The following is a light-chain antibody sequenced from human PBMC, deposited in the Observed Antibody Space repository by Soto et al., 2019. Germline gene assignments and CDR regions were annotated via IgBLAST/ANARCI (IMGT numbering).Light chain of an antibody. CDR1: QSVDSSY. J-gene: IGKJ1*01. V-gene: IGKV3-20*01. CDR2: GAA. Sequence: EIVLTQSPGTLSLSPGEGATLSCRASQSVDSSYLAWYQQKPGQAPRLLIYGAASRATGISDRFSGSGSGTDFSLTISRLDPEDSAVYYCQQYGRPPKTFGQGTKVDIK. CDR3: QQYGRPPKT.